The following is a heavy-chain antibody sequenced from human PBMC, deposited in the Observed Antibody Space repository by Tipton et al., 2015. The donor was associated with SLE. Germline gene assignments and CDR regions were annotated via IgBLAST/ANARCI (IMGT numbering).Heavy chain of an antibody. CDR2: FHSTGNT. Sequence: GLVKPSETLSLTCTVSVGSITSSGSSWGWVRQPPGKRLEWIGTFHSTGNTYYNPSLLSRVTISVDTSKDQFFLNLSSVTAADTAIYYCARLPTGYPNWFDPWGQGTLVTVSS. D-gene: IGHD3-9*01. J-gene: IGHJ5*02. V-gene: IGHV4-39*07. CDR1: VGSITSSGSS. CDR3: ARLPTGYPNWFDP.